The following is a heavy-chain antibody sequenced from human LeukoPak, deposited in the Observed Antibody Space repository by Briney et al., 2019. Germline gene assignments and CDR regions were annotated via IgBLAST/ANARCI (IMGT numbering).Heavy chain of an antibody. CDR1: GFTFSSYW. J-gene: IGHJ4*02. Sequence: GGSLRLSCAASGFTFSSYWMHWVRQAPGKGLMWVSRINSDGSSTSYADSVKGRFTISRDNAKNTLYLQMNSLRAEDTAVYYCARETRNRRDGYMKYYFDYWGQGTLVTVSS. D-gene: IGHD5-24*01. V-gene: IGHV3-74*01. CDR2: INSDGSST. CDR3: ARETRNRRDGYMKYYFDY.